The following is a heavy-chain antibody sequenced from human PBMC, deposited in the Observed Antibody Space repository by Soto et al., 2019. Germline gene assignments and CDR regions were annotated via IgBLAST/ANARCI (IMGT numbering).Heavy chain of an antibody. D-gene: IGHD6-13*01. CDR3: ARHKSKGIAAADYYYFDY. CDR2: IYYSGST. J-gene: IGHJ4*02. Sequence: QLQLHESGAGQVKHSETLYLTCTVSGGSISSNSYYWGWIRRPPGKGLEWIGSIYYSGSTYYNPSLKSRVTISVDTSKNQFSLKLSSVTAADTAVYYCARHKSKGIAAADYYYFDYWGQGTLVTVSS. V-gene: IGHV4-39*01. CDR1: GGSISSNSYY.